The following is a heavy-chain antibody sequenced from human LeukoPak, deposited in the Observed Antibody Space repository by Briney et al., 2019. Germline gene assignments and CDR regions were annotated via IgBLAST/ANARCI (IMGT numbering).Heavy chain of an antibody. Sequence: SETLSLTCTVSGGSISSSSYYWGWIRQPPGKGLEWIGSIYYSGSTYYNPSLKSRVTISVDTSKNQFSLKLSSVTAADTAVYYCARGVGSSSWPHYYYYYYMDAWGKGTTVTVSS. J-gene: IGHJ6*03. V-gene: IGHV4-39*07. D-gene: IGHD6-13*01. CDR1: GGSISSSSYY. CDR2: IYYSGST. CDR3: ARGVGSSSWPHYYYYYYMDA.